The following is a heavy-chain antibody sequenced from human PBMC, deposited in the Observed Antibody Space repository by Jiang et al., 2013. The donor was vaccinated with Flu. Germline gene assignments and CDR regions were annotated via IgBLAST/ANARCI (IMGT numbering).Heavy chain of an antibody. D-gene: IGHD1-26*01. V-gene: IGHV3-30-3*01. CDR3: ARDPGGATLGAVFGYFDY. CDR1: GFTFSSYA. Sequence: GVVQPGRSLRLSCAASGFTFSSYAMHWVRQAPGKGLEWVAVISYDGSNKYYADSVKGRFTISRDNSKNTLYLQMNSLRAEDTAVYYCARDPGGATLGAVFGYFDYWGQGTLVTVSS. CDR2: ISYDGSNK. J-gene: IGHJ4*02.